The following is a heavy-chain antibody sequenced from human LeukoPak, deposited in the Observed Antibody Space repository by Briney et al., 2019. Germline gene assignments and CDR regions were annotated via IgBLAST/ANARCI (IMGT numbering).Heavy chain of an antibody. V-gene: IGHV3-30*02. CDR1: GFTFSTYG. CDR3: ARQVPGGAFDI. Sequence: GGSLRLSCAASGFTFSTYGMHWVRQAPGKGLEWVAFIRYDGTNKNFADSVKGRFTISRDNSKNTLYLQMNSLRAEDTAVYYCARQVPGGAFDIWGQGTMVTVSS. D-gene: IGHD1-14*01. J-gene: IGHJ3*02. CDR2: IRYDGTNK.